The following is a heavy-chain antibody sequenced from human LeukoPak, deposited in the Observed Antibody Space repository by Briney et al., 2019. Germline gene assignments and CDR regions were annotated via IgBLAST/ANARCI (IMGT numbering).Heavy chain of an antibody. CDR2: INPAGGTT. CDR1: GYSFTGYY. Sequence: ASVKVSCKASGYSFTGYYIHWVRQTPGQGLEWLGIINPAGGTTSYAPRFQDRFTMTSDTSTNTVYMELSSLRSEDTAVYYCARDLIPSSGWDFDYWGQGTLVSVSS. V-gene: IGHV1-46*01. D-gene: IGHD6-19*01. CDR3: ARDLIPSSGWDFDY. J-gene: IGHJ4*02.